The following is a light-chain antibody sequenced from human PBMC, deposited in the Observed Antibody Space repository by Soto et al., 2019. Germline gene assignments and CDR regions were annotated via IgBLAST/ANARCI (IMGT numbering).Light chain of an antibody. CDR1: QGIRND. V-gene: IGKV1-6*01. CDR2: AAS. CDR3: LQDYNYPRT. Sequence: ALQMTQSPSSLSASVGDRVTITCRASQGIRNDLAWYQQKPGKAPELVIYAASSLQSGVPSRFSGSGSGTDFTLTISSLQPDDSATYYCLQDYNYPRTFGRGTKVEIK. J-gene: IGKJ1*01.